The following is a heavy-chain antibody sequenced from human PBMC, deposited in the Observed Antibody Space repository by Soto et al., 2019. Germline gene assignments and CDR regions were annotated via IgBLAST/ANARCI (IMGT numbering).Heavy chain of an antibody. CDR3: ASLTVVSPYYFDY. V-gene: IGHV4-31*03. CDR1: GGSISSGGYY. J-gene: IGHJ4*02. D-gene: IGHD2-15*01. Sequence: TLSLTCTVSGGSISSGGYYWSWIRQHPGKGLEWIGYIYYSGSTYYNPSLKSRVTISVDTSKNQFSLKLSSVTAADTAVYYCASLTVVSPYYFDYWGQGTLVTVSS. CDR2: IYYSGST.